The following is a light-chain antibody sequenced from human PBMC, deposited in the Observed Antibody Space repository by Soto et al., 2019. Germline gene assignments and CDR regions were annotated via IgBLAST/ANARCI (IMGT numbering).Light chain of an antibody. V-gene: IGKV1-33*01. CDR1: QDISNY. CDR2: DAS. Sequence: DIQMTQSPSSLSASVGDIVTITCQASQDISNYLNWYQQKPGKAPKLLIFDASNLEARVPSRFSGSGSGTDFTFTISSLQPEDIATYYCQQYDNLPLTFGGGTKVEIK. J-gene: IGKJ4*01. CDR3: QQYDNLPLT.